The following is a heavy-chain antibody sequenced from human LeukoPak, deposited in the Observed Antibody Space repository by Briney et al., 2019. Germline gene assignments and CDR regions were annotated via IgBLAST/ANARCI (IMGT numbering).Heavy chain of an antibody. CDR2: ISGSGGST. V-gene: IGHV3-23*01. D-gene: IGHD3-10*01. CDR1: GFTMSGIH. CDR3: AKDHDTMLRGVRTPQEY. Sequence: GGSLRLSCTASGFTMSGIHMNWVRQAPGKGLEWVSVISGSGGSTYYADSVKGRFTISRDISKNTLYLQMNSLRAEDTAVYYCAKDHDTMLRGVRTPQEYWGQGTLVTVSS. J-gene: IGHJ4*02.